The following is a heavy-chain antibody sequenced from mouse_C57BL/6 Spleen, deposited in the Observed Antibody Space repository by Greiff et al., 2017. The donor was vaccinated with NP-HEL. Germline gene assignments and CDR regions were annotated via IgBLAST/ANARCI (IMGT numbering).Heavy chain of an antibody. V-gene: IGHV1-59*01. Sequence: QVQLQQPGAELVRPGTSVKLSCKASGYTFTSYWMHWVKQRPGQGLEWIGVIDPSDSYTNYNQKFKGKATLTVDTSSSTAYMQLSSLTSEDSAVYYCARGYGSSWFAYWGQGTLVTVSA. CDR2: IDPSDSYT. J-gene: IGHJ3*01. CDR1: GYTFTSYW. D-gene: IGHD2-2*01. CDR3: ARGYGSSWFAY.